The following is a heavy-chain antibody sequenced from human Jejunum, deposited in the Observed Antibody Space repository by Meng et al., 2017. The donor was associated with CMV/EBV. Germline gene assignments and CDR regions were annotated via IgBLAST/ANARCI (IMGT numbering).Heavy chain of an antibody. D-gene: IGHD4-23*01. CDR1: GFPFRSCA. V-gene: IGHV3-23*01. CDR2: ISGSGGST. Sequence: SGFPFRSCAMGWVRQAAGKGLEGVSAISGSGGSTYYADSVKGRFTISRHSFKNALYLQMNSLRAEDTAVYYCAKDGGTYSGGFDYWGQGTLVTVSS. CDR3: AKDGGTYSGGFDY. J-gene: IGHJ4*02.